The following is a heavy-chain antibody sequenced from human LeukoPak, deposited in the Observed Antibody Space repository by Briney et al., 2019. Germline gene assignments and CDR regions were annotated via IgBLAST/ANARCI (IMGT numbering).Heavy chain of an antibody. J-gene: IGHJ6*03. V-gene: IGHV1-69*05. CDR1: GGTFSSYA. Sequence: ASVKVSCKASGGTFSSYAISWVRQAPGQGLEWMGGIIPIFGTANYAQKFQGRVTITTDESTSTAYMELSSPRSEDTAVYYCARDLKYYDILTGYSYYYMDVWGKGTTVTVSS. CDR3: ARDLKYYDILTGYSYYYMDV. D-gene: IGHD3-9*01. CDR2: IIPIFGTA.